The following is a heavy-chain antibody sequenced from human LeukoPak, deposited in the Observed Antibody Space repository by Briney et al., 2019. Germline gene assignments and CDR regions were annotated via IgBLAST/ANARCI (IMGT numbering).Heavy chain of an antibody. CDR1: GFTFNNYG. Sequence: PGGSLRLSCAASGFTFNNYGMHWVRQAPGKGLEWVSYISSSGSTIYYADSVKGRFTISRDNAKNSLYLQMNSLRAEDTAVYYCARDHDLRYFDWQLDYWGQGTLVTVSS. CDR3: ARDHDLRYFDWQLDY. J-gene: IGHJ4*02. V-gene: IGHV3-48*03. CDR2: ISSSGSTI. D-gene: IGHD3-9*01.